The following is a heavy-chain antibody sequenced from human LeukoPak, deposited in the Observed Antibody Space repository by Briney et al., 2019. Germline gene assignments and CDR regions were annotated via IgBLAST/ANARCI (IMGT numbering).Heavy chain of an antibody. Sequence: GGSLRLSCAASGFTFSSYEMNWVRQAPGKGLEWVSSISSSSSYIYYADSVKGRFTISRDNAKNSLYLQMNSLRAEDTAVYYCARDLYGSGSYYNYSWGQGTLVTVSS. D-gene: IGHD3-10*01. CDR1: GFTFSSYE. CDR3: ARDLYGSGSYYNYS. CDR2: ISSSSSYI. V-gene: IGHV3-21*01. J-gene: IGHJ4*02.